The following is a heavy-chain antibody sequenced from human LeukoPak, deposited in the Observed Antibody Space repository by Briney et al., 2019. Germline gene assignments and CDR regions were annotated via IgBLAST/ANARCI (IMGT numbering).Heavy chain of an antibody. Sequence: GESLKISCKASGYTFTHQWIGLVRQKSGSGLEWMGIIYPRDSDTRYSPSFQGHVSISADTSINTAYLEWSRLEASDTAIYYCARHSDVIGAIWGQGTLVTVSS. V-gene: IGHV5-51*01. J-gene: IGHJ4*02. CDR2: IYPRDSDT. CDR1: GYTFTHQW. D-gene: IGHD3-10*01. CDR3: ARHSDVIGAI.